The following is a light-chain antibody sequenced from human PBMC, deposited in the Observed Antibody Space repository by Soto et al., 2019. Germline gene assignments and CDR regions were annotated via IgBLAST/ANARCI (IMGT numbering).Light chain of an antibody. Sequence: EIVLTQSPGTLSLSPGERATLSCRASLSVSSNYLAWYRQTPGQAPRLLISGASSRATGIPDRFSGSGSGTDFTLTISRLEPEDFAVYYCQLYDSSSLFSFGPGTKVEVK. V-gene: IGKV3-20*01. CDR2: GAS. CDR3: QLYDSSSLFS. J-gene: IGKJ3*01. CDR1: LSVSSNY.